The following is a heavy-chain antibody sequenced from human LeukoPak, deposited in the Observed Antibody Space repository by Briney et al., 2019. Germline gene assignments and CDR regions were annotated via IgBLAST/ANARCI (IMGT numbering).Heavy chain of an antibody. D-gene: IGHD4-17*01. Sequence: GGSLRLSCAASGFTFSSYSMHWVRQAPGKGLEWVAFIRYDGSNKYYADSVKGRFTISRDNSKNTLYLQMNSLRAEDTAVYYCAKVRRRLSTVTTHYFDYWGQGTLVTVSS. CDR3: AKVRRRLSTVTTHYFDY. J-gene: IGHJ4*02. CDR2: IRYDGSNK. CDR1: GFTFSSYS. V-gene: IGHV3-30*02.